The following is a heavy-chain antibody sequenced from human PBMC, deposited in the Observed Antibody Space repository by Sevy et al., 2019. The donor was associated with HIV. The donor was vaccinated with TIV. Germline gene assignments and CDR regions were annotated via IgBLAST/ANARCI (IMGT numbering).Heavy chain of an antibody. CDR3: AGGNRKPHPTYYYDSSGYAFDI. D-gene: IGHD3-22*01. Sequence: GGSLRLSCAASGFTFSSYAMHWVRQAPGKGLEYVSAISSNGGSTYYANSVKGRFTISRDNSKNTLYLQMGSLRAEDMAVYYCAGGNRKPHPTYYYDSSGYAFDIWGQGTMVTVSS. J-gene: IGHJ3*02. CDR1: GFTFSSYA. V-gene: IGHV3-64*01. CDR2: ISSNGGST.